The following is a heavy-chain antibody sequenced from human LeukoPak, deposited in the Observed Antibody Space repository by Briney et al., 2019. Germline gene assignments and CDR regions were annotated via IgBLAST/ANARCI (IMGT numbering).Heavy chain of an antibody. CDR2: MNPNSGNT. CDR1: GYTFTSYD. CDR3: ARVGYGSGSPNWFDP. J-gene: IGHJ5*02. V-gene: IGHV1-8*01. Sequence: ASVKVSCKASGYTFTSYDINWVRQATGQGLEWMGWMNPNSGNTGYAQKFQGRVTMTRNTSISTAYMELSSLRSEDTAVCYCARVGYGSGSPNWFDPWGQGTLVTVSS. D-gene: IGHD3-10*01.